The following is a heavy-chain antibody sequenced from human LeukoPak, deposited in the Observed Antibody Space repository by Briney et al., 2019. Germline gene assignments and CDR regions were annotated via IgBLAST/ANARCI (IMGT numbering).Heavy chain of an antibody. D-gene: IGHD3-16*02. CDR2: MNPNSGNT. CDR3: ARGLFTFWGSYRSLGY. V-gene: IGHV1-8*01. J-gene: IGHJ4*02. Sequence: ASVKVSCKASGYTFTSYDINWVRQATGQGLEWMGWMNPNSGNTGYAQKFQGRVAMTRNTSISTAYMELSSLRSEDTAVYYCARGLFTFWGSYRSLGYWGQGTLVTVSS. CDR1: GYTFTSYD.